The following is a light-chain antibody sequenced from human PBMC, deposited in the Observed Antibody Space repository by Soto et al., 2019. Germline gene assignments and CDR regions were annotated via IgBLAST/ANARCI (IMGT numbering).Light chain of an antibody. CDR2: DVS. Sequence: QSVLTQPASVSGSPGQSITISCTGTSSDVGGYNYVSWYQQHPGKAPKLMIYDVSNRPSGVSNRFSGSKSGNTASLTISGLQAEEEADYYCSSYTSSSTLPYVFGTGTKVTVL. CDR1: SSDVGGYNY. J-gene: IGLJ1*01. CDR3: SSYTSSSTLPYV. V-gene: IGLV2-14*01.